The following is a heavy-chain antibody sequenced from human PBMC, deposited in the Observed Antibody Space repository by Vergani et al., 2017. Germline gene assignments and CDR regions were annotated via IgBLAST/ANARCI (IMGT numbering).Heavy chain of an antibody. CDR2: IYTSGST. D-gene: IGHD2-2*02. V-gene: IGHV4-4*07. Sequence: QVQLQESGPGLVKPSETLSLTCTVSGGSISSYYWSWIRQPAGKGLEWIGRIYTSGSTNYNPSLKSRVTMSVDTSKNQFSLKLSSVTAADTAVYYCVRAVGGYCSSTSCYTDYYYYMDVWGKGTTVTVSS. J-gene: IGHJ6*03. CDR1: GGSISSYY. CDR3: VRAVGGYCSSTSCYTDYYYYMDV.